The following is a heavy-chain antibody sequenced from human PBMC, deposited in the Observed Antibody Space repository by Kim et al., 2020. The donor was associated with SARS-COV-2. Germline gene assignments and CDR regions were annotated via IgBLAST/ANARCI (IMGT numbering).Heavy chain of an antibody. CDR2: ISSISRSI. Sequence: GGSLRLSCAASGFRFSNYEMNWVRQTPGKGLEWISYISSISRSIYYADSVRGRFTISRDNAKNSLYLQMNSLRAEDTAVYYCATPASIDGCYFDYWGRGTLVTVSS. V-gene: IGHV3-48*03. J-gene: IGHJ4*02. CDR1: GFRFSNYE. D-gene: IGHD6-19*01. CDR3: ATPASIDGCYFDY.